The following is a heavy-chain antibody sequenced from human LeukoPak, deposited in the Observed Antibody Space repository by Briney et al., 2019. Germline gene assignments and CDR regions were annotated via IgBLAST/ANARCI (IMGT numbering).Heavy chain of an antibody. CDR1: GFTFSSYS. D-gene: IGHD3-22*01. Sequence: GGSLRLSCAASGFTFSSYSMNWVRQVPGKGLEWVSSISSSSSYIYYADSVKGRFTISRDNAKNSLYLQMNSLRAEDTAVYYCARSLPPDYYDSSGYRYGMDVWGQGTTVTVSS. J-gene: IGHJ6*02. CDR3: ARSLPPDYYDSSGYRYGMDV. V-gene: IGHV3-21*01. CDR2: ISSSSSYI.